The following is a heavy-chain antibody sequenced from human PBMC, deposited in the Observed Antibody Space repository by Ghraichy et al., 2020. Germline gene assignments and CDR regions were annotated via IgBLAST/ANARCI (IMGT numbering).Heavy chain of an antibody. J-gene: IGHJ4*02. CDR3: ARDGEALDY. CDR1: GGSISSYY. V-gene: IGHV4-59*01. D-gene: IGHD2-21*01. Sequence: SETLSLTCTVSGGSISSYYWSWIRQPPGKGLEWIGYIYYSGSTNYNPSLKSRVTISVDTSKNQFSLKLSSVTAADTAVYYCARDGEALDYWGQGTLVTVSS. CDR2: IYYSGST.